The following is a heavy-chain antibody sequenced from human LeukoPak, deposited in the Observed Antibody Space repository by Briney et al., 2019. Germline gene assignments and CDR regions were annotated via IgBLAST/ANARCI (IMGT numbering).Heavy chain of an antibody. J-gene: IGHJ4*02. CDR2: IYHSGST. V-gene: IGHV4-30-2*01. D-gene: IGHD6-25*01. CDR1: GGSISSGGYY. Sequence: SETLSLTCTVSGGSISSGGYYWSWIRQPPGKGLEWIGYIYHSGSTYYNPSLKSRVTISVDRSKNQFSLKLSSVTAADTAVYYCARDGDSSGHFDYWGQGTLVTVSS. CDR3: ARDGDSSGHFDY.